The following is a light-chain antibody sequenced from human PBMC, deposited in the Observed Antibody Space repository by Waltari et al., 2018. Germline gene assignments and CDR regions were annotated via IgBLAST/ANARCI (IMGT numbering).Light chain of an antibody. Sequence: DIQMTQSPSTLSASVGDRVTITCLASQSISNWLSWYQQKAGKAPKLLIYKASTLESGVPSRFSGSGSGTEFTLTISSLQPDDFATYYCQQYNSYSLLTFGGGTKVEIK. CDR1: QSISNW. CDR2: KAS. V-gene: IGKV1-5*03. J-gene: IGKJ4*01. CDR3: QQYNSYSLLT.